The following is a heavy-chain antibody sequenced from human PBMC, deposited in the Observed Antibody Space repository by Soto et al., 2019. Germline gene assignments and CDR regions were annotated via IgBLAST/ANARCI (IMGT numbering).Heavy chain of an antibody. CDR3: ARRKERSGPHYFDS. J-gene: IGHJ4*02. D-gene: IGHD6-25*01. Sequence: ASVKVSCKASGYTFTTCDIHWARQATGQGLEWVGWMNPYTGNAGYAQKFQGRVTMTRNTSINTAYMELSSLTSEDTAVYFCARRKERSGPHYFDSWGQGTLVTVSS. V-gene: IGHV1-8*01. CDR1: GYTFTTCD. CDR2: MNPYTGNA.